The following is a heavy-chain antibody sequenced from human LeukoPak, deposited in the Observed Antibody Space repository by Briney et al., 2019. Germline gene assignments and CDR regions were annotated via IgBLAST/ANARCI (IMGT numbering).Heavy chain of an antibody. J-gene: IGHJ4*02. CDR2: VSGNGVYT. V-gene: IGHV3-23*01. D-gene: IGHD2-15*01. Sequence: GGSLRLSCVASGFTFTSHAINWVRQAPGKGLEWVSTVSGNGVYTYYADSVKGRFTVSRDNSKNTLDLQMNSLRAEDTAVYYCARDRARFEVAAPFDYWGQGALVTVSS. CDR3: ARDRARFEVAAPFDY. CDR1: GFTFTSHA.